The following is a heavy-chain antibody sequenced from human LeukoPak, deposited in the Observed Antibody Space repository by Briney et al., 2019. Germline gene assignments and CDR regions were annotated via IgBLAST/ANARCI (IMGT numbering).Heavy chain of an antibody. CDR3: ARGSTSDWYYFDY. CDR2: ISYDGSNK. J-gene: IGHJ4*02. Sequence: GGSLRLSCAASGFTFSSYGMHWVRQAPGKGLEWVAVISYDGSNKYYADSVKGRFTISRDNSKNTLYLQMNSLRSEDTAVYYCARGSTSDWYYFDYWGQGNLVTVSS. D-gene: IGHD3-9*01. CDR1: GFTFSSYG. V-gene: IGHV3-30*03.